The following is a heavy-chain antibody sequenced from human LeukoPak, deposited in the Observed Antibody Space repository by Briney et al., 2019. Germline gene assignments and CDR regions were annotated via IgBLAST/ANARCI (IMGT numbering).Heavy chain of an antibody. CDR1: GFTFSSYS. CDR3: AKGLERESRLDS. D-gene: IGHD1-1*01. J-gene: IGHJ4*02. Sequence: PGGSLRLSCAASGFTFSSYSMNWVRQAPGKGLEWVSSISSSSSYIYYADSVKGRFTISRDNSKNTLYLRMNSLRAEDTALYYCAKGLERESRLDSWGQGTLVTVSS. V-gene: IGHV3-21*04. CDR2: ISSSSSYI.